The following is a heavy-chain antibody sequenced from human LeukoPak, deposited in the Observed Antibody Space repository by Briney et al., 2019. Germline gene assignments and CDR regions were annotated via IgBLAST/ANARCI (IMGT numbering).Heavy chain of an antibody. D-gene: IGHD1-1*01. CDR3: ARHTTSGNFDY. V-gene: IGHV6-1*01. Sequence: SQTLSLTXXIXGXXXXSDXAAWNWIRLSPSRGLEWLGRAYYRFKWYDDYAISVKSRLRVNPDTSKNQFSLQLNSVTPEDTAIYYCARHTTSGNFDYWGQGTLVTVSS. J-gene: IGHJ4*02. CDR2: AYYRFKWYD. CDR1: GXXXXSDXAA.